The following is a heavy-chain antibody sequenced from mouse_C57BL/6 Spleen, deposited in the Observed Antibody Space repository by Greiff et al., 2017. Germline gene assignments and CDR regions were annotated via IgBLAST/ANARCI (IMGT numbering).Heavy chain of an antibody. D-gene: IGHD1-1*01. CDR2: IDPSDSYT. V-gene: IGHV1-69*01. J-gene: IGHJ3*01. CDR3: ARWSYYGSPDFAD. Sequence: QVQLQQPGAELVMPGASVKLSCKASGYTFTSYWMHWVKQRPGQGLEWIGEIDPSDSYTNYNQKFKGKSTLTVDKSSSTAYMQLSSLTSEDSAVYYCARWSYYGSPDFADWGQGTLVTVAA. CDR1: GYTFTSYW.